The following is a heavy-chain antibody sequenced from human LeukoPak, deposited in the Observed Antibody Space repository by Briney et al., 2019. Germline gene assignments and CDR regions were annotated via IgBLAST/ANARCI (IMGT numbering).Heavy chain of an antibody. J-gene: IGHJ5*02. CDR1: GYTFTSYG. V-gene: IGHV1-18*04. Sequence: ASVKVSCKTSGYTFTSYGISWVRQAPGQGLEWMAWISAYNGNTNYAQKLQGRVTMTTDTSTSTAYMELRSLRSDDTAVYYCARLREDIVVVPAAMLNWFDPWGQGTLVTVSS. CDR3: ARLREDIVVVPAAMLNWFDP. D-gene: IGHD2-2*01. CDR2: ISAYNGNT.